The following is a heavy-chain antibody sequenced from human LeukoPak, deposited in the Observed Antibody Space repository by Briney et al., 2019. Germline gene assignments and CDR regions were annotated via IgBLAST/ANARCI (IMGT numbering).Heavy chain of an antibody. D-gene: IGHD6-6*01. CDR2: ISSSSSYI. Sequence: GSLRLSCAASGFTFSSYSMNWVRPAPGKGLEWVSSISSSSSYIYYADSVKGRFTISRDNAKNSLYLQMNSLRAEDTAVYYCARDSSSWFDYWGQGTLVTVSS. CDR3: ARDSSSWFDY. CDR1: GFTFSSYS. V-gene: IGHV3-21*01. J-gene: IGHJ4*02.